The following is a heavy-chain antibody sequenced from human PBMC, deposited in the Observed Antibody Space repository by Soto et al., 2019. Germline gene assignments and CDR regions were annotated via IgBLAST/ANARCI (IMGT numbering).Heavy chain of an antibody. CDR3: ARSQGSSTSLEIYYYYYYGMDV. CDR1: GGTFSSYA. CDR2: IIPISGTA. D-gene: IGHD2-2*01. V-gene: IGHV1-69*01. Sequence: QVQLVQSGAEVKKPGSSVKVSCKASGGTFSSYAISWVRQAPGQGLEWMGGIIPISGTANYAQKFQGRVTITADESTSTDYMELSSLRSEDTAVYYCARSQGSSTSLEIYYYYYYGMDVWVQGTTVTVSS. J-gene: IGHJ6*02.